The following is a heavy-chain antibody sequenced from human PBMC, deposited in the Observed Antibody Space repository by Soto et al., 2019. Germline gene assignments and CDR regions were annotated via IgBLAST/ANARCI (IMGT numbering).Heavy chain of an antibody. Sequence: PGGSLRLSCAASGFSFSDFWMTWVRQAPGKGLEWVANIKQDGSEKYYVDSVKGRFTISRDNAKNSLYLQMNSLRAEDTAVYYCARDGSWSIDFDYWGQGTLVTVSS. CDR1: GFSFSDFW. CDR3: ARDGSWSIDFDY. J-gene: IGHJ4*02. CDR2: IKQDGSEK. D-gene: IGHD6-13*01. V-gene: IGHV3-7*01.